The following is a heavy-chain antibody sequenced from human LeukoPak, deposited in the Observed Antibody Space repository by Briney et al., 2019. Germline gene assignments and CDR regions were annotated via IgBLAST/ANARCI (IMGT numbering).Heavy chain of an antibody. CDR2: INPGGGSA. J-gene: IGHJ4*02. Sequence: ASVKVSCKASGYTFSNYYIHWVRQAPGQGLGWMGIINPGGGSATYAQKFQGRVTMTSDTSTSTVYMDLMSLRSEDTAVHYCARDSGFGYFDFWGQGTLVTVSS. D-gene: IGHD1-1*01. CDR3: ARDSGFGYFDF. V-gene: IGHV1-46*01. CDR1: GYTFSNYY.